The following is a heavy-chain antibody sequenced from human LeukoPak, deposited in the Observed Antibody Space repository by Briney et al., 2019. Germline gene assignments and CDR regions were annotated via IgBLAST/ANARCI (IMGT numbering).Heavy chain of an antibody. CDR3: TRANYYDSTGYLPVVYPSDY. Sequence: SETLSLTCTVSGGSIRSTNYYWSWIRQDPAKGLEWIGYIYHSGSTYYNPALKSRVTISLDTSKNQFSLKLRSVTAADTAVYYCTRANYYDSTGYLPVVYPSDYWGQGTLVTVCS. CDR2: IYHSGST. D-gene: IGHD3-22*01. CDR1: GGSIRSTNYY. J-gene: IGHJ4*02. V-gene: IGHV4-30-4*01.